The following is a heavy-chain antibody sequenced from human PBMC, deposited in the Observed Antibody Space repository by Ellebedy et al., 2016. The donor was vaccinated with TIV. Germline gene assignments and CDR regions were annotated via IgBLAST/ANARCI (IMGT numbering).Heavy chain of an antibody. J-gene: IGHJ4*02. CDR3: ARGWGRDTAVDY. D-gene: IGHD3-16*01. CDR2: IKEDGNEK. V-gene: IGHV3-7*03. CDR1: GFTLSSYW. Sequence: GGSLRLSCAASGFTLSSYWMSWVRQAPGKGLEWVANIKEDGNEKYYVDSVKGRFTISRDNAKNSLYLQMNSLRADDTAVYYCARGWGRDTAVDYWGQGTLVTVSS.